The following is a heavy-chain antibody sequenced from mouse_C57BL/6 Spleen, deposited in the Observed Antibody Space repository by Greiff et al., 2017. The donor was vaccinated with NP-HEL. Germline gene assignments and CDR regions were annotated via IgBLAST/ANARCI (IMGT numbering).Heavy chain of an antibody. CDR1: GYTFPDHT. D-gene: IGHD4-1*01. V-gene: IGHV1-78*01. CDR2: IYPRDGST. CDR3: ARRDWDGCDY. J-gene: IGHJ2*01. Sequence: VQLQQSDAALVKPGASVKISCQVSGYTFPDHTIHWMKQRPEQGLDWIGYIYPRDGSTKYNEQFKGKATLTADKSSSTAYMQLNSLTSEDSSVYFWARRDWDGCDYWGQGTTLTVSS.